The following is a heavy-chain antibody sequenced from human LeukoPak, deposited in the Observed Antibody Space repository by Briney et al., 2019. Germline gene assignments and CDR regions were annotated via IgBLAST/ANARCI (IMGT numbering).Heavy chain of an antibody. J-gene: IGHJ1*01. CDR2: ISGSGGST. Sequence: PGGSLRLSXAASGFTFSSYAMSWVRQAPGKGLEWVSAISGSGGSTYYADSVKGRFTISRDNSKNTLYLQMNSLRAEDTAVYYCAKDPGTVIAVAGTFQHWGQGTLVTVSS. V-gene: IGHV3-23*01. CDR1: GFTFSSYA. CDR3: AKDPGTVIAVAGTFQH. D-gene: IGHD6-19*01.